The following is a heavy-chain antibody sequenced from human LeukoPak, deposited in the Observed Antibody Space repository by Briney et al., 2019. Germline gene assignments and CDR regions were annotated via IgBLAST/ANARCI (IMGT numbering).Heavy chain of an antibody. D-gene: IGHD1-26*01. J-gene: IGHJ4*02. Sequence: GASVKVSCKASGYTFTSYGISWVRQAPGQGLEWMGWISAYNGNTNYAQKLLGRVTMTTDTSTSTAYMELRSLRSDDTAVYYCARDPSIVGAPLTRDYWGQGTLVTVSS. CDR3: ARDPSIVGAPLTRDY. V-gene: IGHV1-18*01. CDR2: ISAYNGNT. CDR1: GYTFTSYG.